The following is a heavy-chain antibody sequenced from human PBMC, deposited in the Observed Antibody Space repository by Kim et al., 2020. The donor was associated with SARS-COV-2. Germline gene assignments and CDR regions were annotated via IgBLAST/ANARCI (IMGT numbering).Heavy chain of an antibody. CDR2: INHSGST. CDR3: ARGGPIYYYGSGSYLAY. CDR1: GGSFSGYY. J-gene: IGHJ4*02. Sequence: SETLSLTCAVYGGSFSGYYWSWIRQPPGKGLEWIGEINHSGSTNYNPSLKSRVTISVDTSKNQFSLKLSSVTAADTAVYYCARGGPIYYYGSGSYLAYWGQGTLVTVSS. V-gene: IGHV4-34*01. D-gene: IGHD3-10*01.